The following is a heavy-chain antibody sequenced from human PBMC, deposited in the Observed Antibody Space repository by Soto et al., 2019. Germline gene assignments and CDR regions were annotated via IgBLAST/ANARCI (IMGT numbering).Heavy chain of an antibody. CDR2: ISGNGIYT. CDR3: ASKVSHCSATTCLDY. J-gene: IGHJ4*02. Sequence: GGSLRLSCATSGFTFSNYNTNWVRQAPGKGLEWLSSISGNGIYTYYADSVKGRFTISRDNAKDSLYLEMNSLRAEDTAVYYCASKVSHCSATTCLDYWGQGTQVTVPS. D-gene: IGHD2-15*01. V-gene: IGHV3-21*01. CDR1: GFTFSNYN.